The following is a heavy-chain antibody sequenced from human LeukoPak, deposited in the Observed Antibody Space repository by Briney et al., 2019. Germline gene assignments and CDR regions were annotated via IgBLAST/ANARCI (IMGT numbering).Heavy chain of an antibody. CDR3: ASGSPGYCSSTSCPLLDY. CDR1: GFTFSSYS. J-gene: IGHJ4*02. V-gene: IGHV3-48*01. CDR2: IRSSSSTI. D-gene: IGHD2-2*01. Sequence: GGSLRLSCAASGFTFSSYSMNWVRQAPGKGLEWVSYIRSSSSTIYYADSVKGGFTISRDNAKNSLYLQMNSLRAEDTAVYYCASGSPGYCSSTSCPLLDYWGQGTLVTVSS.